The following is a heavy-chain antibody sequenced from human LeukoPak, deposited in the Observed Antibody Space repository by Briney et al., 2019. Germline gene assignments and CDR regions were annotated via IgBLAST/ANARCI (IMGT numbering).Heavy chain of an antibody. Sequence: SGGSLRLSCAASGFTVSTNCMTWVRQAPGKGLEWVSTIYSGGTTYYADSVMGRFTISRHNSRNTLYLQMNSLRAEDTAVYYCAKEVYYFDTSGLYSFAFDIWGQGTMVTVPS. CDR2: IYSGGTT. J-gene: IGHJ3*02. D-gene: IGHD3-22*01. CDR1: GFTVSTNC. V-gene: IGHV3-53*04. CDR3: AKEVYYFDTSGLYSFAFDI.